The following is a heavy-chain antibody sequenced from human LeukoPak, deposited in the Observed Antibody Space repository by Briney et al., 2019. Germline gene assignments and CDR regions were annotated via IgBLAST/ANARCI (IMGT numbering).Heavy chain of an antibody. Sequence: PGGSLGLSCAASGFTFSDYYMSWIRQAPGKGLEWVSYISSSGSTIYYADSVKGRFTISRDNAKNSLYLQMNSLRAEDTAVYYCARERGTYYYDSSGYVWGQGTLVTVSS. CDR1: GFTFSDYY. J-gene: IGHJ4*02. CDR2: ISSSGSTI. D-gene: IGHD3-22*01. V-gene: IGHV3-11*04. CDR3: ARERGTYYYDSSGYV.